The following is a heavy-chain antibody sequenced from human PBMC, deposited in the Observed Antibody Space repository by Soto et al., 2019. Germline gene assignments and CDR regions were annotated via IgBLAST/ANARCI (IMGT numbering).Heavy chain of an antibody. CDR3: ARVEGDGYNFDY. D-gene: IGHD1-1*01. CDR1: GGSISSGSYY. J-gene: IGHJ4*01. Sequence: QVQLQESGPGLVKPSQTLSLTCTVSGGSISSGSYYWSWIRQPPGKGLEWIGYIYYSGTTYYNPSLKSRITISVDTSNNQFSLKLSSVTAADTAVYYCARVEGDGYNFDYWGHGTLVTVSS. V-gene: IGHV4-30-4*01. CDR2: IYYSGTT.